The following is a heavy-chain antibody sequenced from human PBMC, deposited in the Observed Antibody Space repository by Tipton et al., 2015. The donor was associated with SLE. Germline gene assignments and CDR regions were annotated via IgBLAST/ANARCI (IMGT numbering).Heavy chain of an antibody. CDR1: DGWYDGSFSSFY. V-gene: IGHV4-34*01. D-gene: IGHD6-13*01. CDR3: ARAGHRNSWFVDF. J-gene: IGHJ4*02. CDR2: IDHSGRS. Sequence: TLSLTCAVYDGWYDGSFSSFYWSWIRQPPGKGLEWIGEIDHSGRSNYKPSLKSRVTMSVETSKNQFSLRLSSVTAADTAVYYCARAGHRNSWFVDFWGQGTPVTVSS.